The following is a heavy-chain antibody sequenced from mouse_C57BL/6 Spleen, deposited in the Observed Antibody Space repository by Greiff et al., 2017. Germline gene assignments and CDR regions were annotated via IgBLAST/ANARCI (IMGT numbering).Heavy chain of an antibody. D-gene: IGHD2-5*01. V-gene: IGHV1-64*01. CDR3: ARRESNYLYYFDY. Sequence: VQLQQPGAELVKPGASVKLSCKASGYTFTSYWMHWVKQRPGQGLEWIGMIHPNSGSTNYNEKFKSKATLTVDKSSSTAYMQLSSLTSEDSAVYYCARRESNYLYYFDYWGQGTTLTVSS. CDR1: GYTFTSYW. J-gene: IGHJ2*01. CDR2: IHPNSGST.